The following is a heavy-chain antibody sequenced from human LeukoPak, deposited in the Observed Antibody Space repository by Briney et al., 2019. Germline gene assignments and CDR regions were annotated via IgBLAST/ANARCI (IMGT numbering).Heavy chain of an antibody. CDR3: ARLDSGSWPYNWFDP. CDR2: IYYSGST. Sequence: SETLSLTCTVSGGSISSSSYYWGWIRQPPGKGLEWIGSIYYSGSTYYNPALKIRVTISVDTSKNQFSLKLSSVTAADTAVYYCARLDSGSWPYNWFDPWGQGTLVTVSS. CDR1: GGSISSSSYY. D-gene: IGHD6-13*01. J-gene: IGHJ5*02. V-gene: IGHV4-39*01.